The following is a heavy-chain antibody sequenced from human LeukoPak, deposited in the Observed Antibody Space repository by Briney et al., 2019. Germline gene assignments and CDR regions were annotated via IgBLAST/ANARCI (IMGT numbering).Heavy chain of an antibody. V-gene: IGHV4-4*07. D-gene: IGHD3/OR15-3a*01. CDR2: IYSSESNPHT. J-gene: IGHJ4*02. Sequence: SETLSLTCTVSGASVSDYYWGWVRQPARKGLDWIGRIYSSESNPHTNYNPSLKSRVTLSVDTSTNQVFLKLNSVTAADTAVYYCTRDWTRLSSVFWGQGVLVTVSS. CDR1: GASVSDYY. CDR3: TRDWTRLSSVF.